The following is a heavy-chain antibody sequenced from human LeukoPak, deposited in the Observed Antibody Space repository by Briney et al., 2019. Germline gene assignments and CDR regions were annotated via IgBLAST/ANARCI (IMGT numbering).Heavy chain of an antibody. CDR1: GFTFSRYS. V-gene: IGHV3-21*01. D-gene: IGHD2-15*01. CDR2: ISGSSSYI. CDR3: VFDRSLRREY. Sequence: GGSLRLSCAASGFTFSRYSMNWVRQAPGKGLEWVSSISGSSSYIYYADSVKGRFTISRDNSKNTLYLQMNSLRAEDTAVYYCVFDRSLRREYWGQGTLVTVSS. J-gene: IGHJ4*02.